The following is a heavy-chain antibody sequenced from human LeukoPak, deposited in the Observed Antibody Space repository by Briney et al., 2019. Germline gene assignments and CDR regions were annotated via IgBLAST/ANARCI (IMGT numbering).Heavy chain of an antibody. CDR3: AKAEPTVTTVDY. D-gene: IGHD4-17*01. CDR1: GFTFSSYG. CDR2: ISYDGSNK. V-gene: IGHV3-30*18. Sequence: GGSLRLSCAASGFTFSSYGMHWVRQAPGKGLEWVAVISYDGSNKYYADSVKGRFTISRDNSKNTLYLQMNSLRAEDTAVYYCAKAEPTVTTVDYWGQGTLVTVSS. J-gene: IGHJ4*02.